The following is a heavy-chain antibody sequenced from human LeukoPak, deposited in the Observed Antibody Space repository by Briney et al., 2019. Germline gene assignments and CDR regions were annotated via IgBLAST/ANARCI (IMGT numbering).Heavy chain of an antibody. CDR1: RLTFSSNE. V-gene: IGHV3-48*03. Sequence: PAESLTLSCAVSRLTFSSNEMNWDRQAPGQGLEWVSYISSSGSTIYYADSVKGRFTISRDNAKNSLYLQMNSLRAEDTAIYYCARGEATNLWPSDYWGQGTLVTVSS. J-gene: IGHJ4*02. CDR2: ISSSGSTI. D-gene: IGHD3-10*01. CDR3: ARGEATNLWPSDY.